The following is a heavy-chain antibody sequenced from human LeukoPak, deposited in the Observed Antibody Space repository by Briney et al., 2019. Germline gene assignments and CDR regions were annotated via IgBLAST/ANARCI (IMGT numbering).Heavy chain of an antibody. J-gene: IGHJ4*02. CDR2: NSGSGGST. CDR3: AKDSYYYDSSGYFDY. V-gene: IGHV3-23*01. Sequence: PGGSLRLSCAASGFTFSSYAMSWVRQAPGKGLEWVSANSGSGGSTYYADSVKGRFTISRDNSKNTLYLQMNSLRAEDTAVYYCAKDSYYYDSSGYFDYWGQGTLVTVSS. D-gene: IGHD3-22*01. CDR1: GFTFSSYA.